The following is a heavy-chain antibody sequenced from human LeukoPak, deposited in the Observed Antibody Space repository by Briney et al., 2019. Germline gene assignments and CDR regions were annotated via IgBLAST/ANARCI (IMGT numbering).Heavy chain of an antibody. V-gene: IGHV4-34*01. CDR2: IDHRGRA. CDR1: RTAFSGYY. CDR3: ARHVDTALMDV. D-gene: IGHD5-18*01. J-gene: IGHJ6*01. Sequence: PSETLSLTCAVYRTAFSGYYWVCIRQPPGKGLVWLWEIDHRGRAKYTPSLKSRDSPSIDTSKNPFSLQLHSVTAAGTDKYYRARHVDTALMDVWGEGTTVIVS.